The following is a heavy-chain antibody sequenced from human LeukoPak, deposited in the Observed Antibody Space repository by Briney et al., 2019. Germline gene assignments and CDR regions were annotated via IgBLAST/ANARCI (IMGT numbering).Heavy chain of an antibody. CDR1: GGSISSGDYH. V-gene: IGHV4-30-4*01. J-gene: IGHJ4*02. CDR3: ASAPPPGDSSGYYLDY. CDR2: IYYSGST. Sequence: SQTLSLTCTVSGGSISSGDYHWSWIRQPPGKGLEWIGYIYYSGSTYYNPSLKSRVTISVDTSKNQFSLKLSSVTAADTAVYYCASAPPPGDSSGYYLDYWGQGTLVTVSS. D-gene: IGHD3-22*01.